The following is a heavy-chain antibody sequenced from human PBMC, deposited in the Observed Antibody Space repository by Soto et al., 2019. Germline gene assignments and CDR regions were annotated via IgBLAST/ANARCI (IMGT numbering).Heavy chain of an antibody. CDR3: TRRGSVAGRIYYHYYYAMDV. D-gene: IGHD6-19*01. Sequence: PGGSLRLSCTASGFTFGGYAMSWFRQAPGKGLEWVGFIRSKGYGGTTEYAATVKGRFTIARDDSKSIAYLQINRLTTDDTAVYYCTRRGSVAGRIYYHYYYAMDVWGQGTTVTVSS. CDR2: IRSKGYGGTT. CDR1: GFTFGGYA. V-gene: IGHV3-49*03. J-gene: IGHJ6*02.